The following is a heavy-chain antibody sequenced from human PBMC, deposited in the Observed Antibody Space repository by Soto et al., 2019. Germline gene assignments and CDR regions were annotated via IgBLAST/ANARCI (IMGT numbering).Heavy chain of an antibody. CDR2: ITGSGSNT. CDR3: AKRDRFGSFAGFDS. J-gene: IGHJ4*02. V-gene: IGHV3-23*01. D-gene: IGHD3-16*01. CDR1: GFTFSTYA. Sequence: PGGSLRLSCAASGFTFSTYAMHWVRQAPGKGLEWVSGITGSGSNTYHADSVKGRFTISRDNSNNTLYLQMNSLRAEDTAVYYCAKRDRFGSFAGFDSWGQGTLVTVSS.